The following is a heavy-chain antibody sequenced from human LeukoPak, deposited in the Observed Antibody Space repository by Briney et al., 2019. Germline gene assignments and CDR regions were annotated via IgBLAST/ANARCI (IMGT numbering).Heavy chain of an antibody. V-gene: IGHV1-8*01. J-gene: IGHJ4*02. D-gene: IGHD5-24*01. Sequence: ASVKVSCKTSGYTFISYEINWVRQATGQGLEWMGRMNPNSGNTGYAQKFQGRVTMTRNTSITTAYMELSSLRSEDTAVYYCARGRDGYNDFDSWGQGTLVTDSS. CDR2: MNPNSGNT. CDR3: ARGRDGYNDFDS. CDR1: GYTFISYE.